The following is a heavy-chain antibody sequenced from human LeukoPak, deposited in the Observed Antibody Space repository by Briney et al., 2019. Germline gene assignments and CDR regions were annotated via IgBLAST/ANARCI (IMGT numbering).Heavy chain of an antibody. CDR2: INPNSGGT. J-gene: IGHJ4*02. D-gene: IGHD5-18*01. Sequence: GASVKVSCKASGYTFTGYYVHWVRQAPGQGLEWMGWINPNSGGTNYAQKFQGRVTMTRDTSISTAYMELSRLRSDDTAVYYCARVGTLQLWLGLLRYWGQGTLVTVSS. V-gene: IGHV1-2*02. CDR3: ARVGTLQLWLGLLRY. CDR1: GYTFTGYY.